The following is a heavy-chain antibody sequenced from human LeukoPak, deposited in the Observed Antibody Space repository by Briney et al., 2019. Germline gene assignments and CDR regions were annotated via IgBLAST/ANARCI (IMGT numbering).Heavy chain of an antibody. D-gene: IGHD5-12*01. CDR3: TRGYVGIDY. Sequence: GRSLRLSCAASGFTFSSYWMHWVRQTPEKGLVWVSRIDTDGSSTIYADSVKGRFTISRDNAKNTLFLQMNSLRAEDTAVYYCTRGYVGIDYWGQGTLVTVSS. V-gene: IGHV3-74*01. CDR1: GFTFSSYW. J-gene: IGHJ4*02. CDR2: IDTDGSST.